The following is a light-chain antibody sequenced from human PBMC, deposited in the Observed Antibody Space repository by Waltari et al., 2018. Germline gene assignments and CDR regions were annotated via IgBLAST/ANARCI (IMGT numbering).Light chain of an antibody. CDR1: SSNIGAPYD. CDR2: GNS. CDR3: QSYDSSLSEV. J-gene: IGLJ2*01. V-gene: IGLV1-40*01. Sequence: QSVLTQPHSVSGAPGQRVTISCTGSSSNIGAPYDFHWYQQFPGTAPKLLIYGNSNRPSGVPDRFSGSKSGTSASLAITGLQAEDEADYYCQSYDSSLSEVFGGGTKLTVL.